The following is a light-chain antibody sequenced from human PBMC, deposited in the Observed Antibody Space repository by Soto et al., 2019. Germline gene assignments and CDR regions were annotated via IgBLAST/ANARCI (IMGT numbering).Light chain of an antibody. CDR3: QQYGSSRLT. CDR2: GAS. CDR1: QTIGSNY. V-gene: IGKV3-20*01. J-gene: IGKJ4*01. Sequence: ERVLTQSPGTLSLSPGERATLSCRASQTIGSNYLAWYQQKPGQSPRVLIYGASIRVAGIPDRFSGSGSGTDFTLTISRLEPEDFAVYFCQQYGSSRLTFGGGTTVEIK.